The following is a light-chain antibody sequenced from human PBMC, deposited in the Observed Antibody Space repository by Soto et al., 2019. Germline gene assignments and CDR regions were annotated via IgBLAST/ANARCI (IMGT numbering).Light chain of an antibody. CDR2: DAS. CDR1: QSISSW. V-gene: IGKV1-5*01. CDR3: QQYDIYSRT. Sequence: DIQMNQFPSTLSESVGDRVTINCRASQSISSWLAWYQQNPGKAPKLLIYDASTLQGGVPSRFSGSGSGTEFTLTISSLQPDDFATYYCQQYDIYSRTSGQRTKVDIK. J-gene: IGKJ1*01.